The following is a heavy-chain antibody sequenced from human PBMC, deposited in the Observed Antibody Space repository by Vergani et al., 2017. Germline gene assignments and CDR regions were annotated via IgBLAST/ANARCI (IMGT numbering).Heavy chain of an antibody. V-gene: IGHV3-11*01. CDR3: ARAPKPQPPKYYYYMDV. Sequence: QVQLVESGGGLVKPGRSLRLSCAASGFTFSDYYMSWIRQAPGKGLEWVSYISHSGNTIYYADSVKGRFTISRDNAMNSLYLQMNSLRAEDTAVYYCARAPKPQPPKYYYYMDVWGKGTTVTLSS. D-gene: IGHD1-14*01. CDR2: ISHSGNTI. CDR1: GFTFSDYY. J-gene: IGHJ6*03.